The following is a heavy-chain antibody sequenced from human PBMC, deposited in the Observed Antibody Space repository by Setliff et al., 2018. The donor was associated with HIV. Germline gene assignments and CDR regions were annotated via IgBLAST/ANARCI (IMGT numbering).Heavy chain of an antibody. CDR2: IYTSGST. CDR3: ARDRRGYYYGSGSCYMDV. CDR1: GGSMSTYY. Sequence: PSETLSLTCTVSGGSMSTYYWSWIRQPPGKGLEWIGYIYTSGSTNYNPSLRSRVTISVDTSKNQFSLKLSSVTAADTAVYYCARDRRGYYYGSGSCYMDVWGTGTTVTVSS. J-gene: IGHJ6*03. V-gene: IGHV4-4*08. D-gene: IGHD3-10*01.